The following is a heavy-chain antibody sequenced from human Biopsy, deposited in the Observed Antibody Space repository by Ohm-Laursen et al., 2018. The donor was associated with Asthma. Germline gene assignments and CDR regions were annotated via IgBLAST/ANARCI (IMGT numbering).Heavy chain of an antibody. V-gene: IGHV1-2*06. CDR1: AYTFIGYN. Sequence: GASVKVSCNASAYTFIGYNLHWVRQAPGEGLEWMGRINPNGGATIYAQKFQGRVTMTRDTSISTAYMELSRLTSDDTAVYYCARVQKSPGDRWFDPWGQGTLVTVSS. J-gene: IGHJ5*02. D-gene: IGHD7-27*01. CDR2: INPNGGAT. CDR3: ARVQKSPGDRWFDP.